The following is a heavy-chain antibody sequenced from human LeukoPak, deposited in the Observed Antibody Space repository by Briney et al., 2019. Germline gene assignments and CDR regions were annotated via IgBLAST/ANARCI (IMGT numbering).Heavy chain of an antibody. V-gene: IGHV4-34*01. CDR2: INHSGST. CDR1: GGSFSGYY. Sequence: SETLSLTCAVYGGSFSGYYWSWIRQPPGKGLEWIGEINHSGSTNYNPSLKSRVTISVDTSKNQFSLKLSSVTAADTAVYYCASSTVTHYYYYHGMDVWGQGTTVTVSS. CDR3: ASSTVTHYYYYHGMDV. D-gene: IGHD4-17*01. J-gene: IGHJ6*02.